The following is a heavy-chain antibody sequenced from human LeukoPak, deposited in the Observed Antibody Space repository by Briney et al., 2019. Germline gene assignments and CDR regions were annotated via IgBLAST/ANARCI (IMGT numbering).Heavy chain of an antibody. Sequence: PGGSLRLSCVGSGFSFSSYWMSWVRQAPGKGLEWVSYISRGGFTIYYADSVKGRFTISRDNAKNSLYLPMNSPRAEDTAVYYCARDLLEGAAPLYYCGHGTPVTVSS. CDR2: ISRGGFTI. V-gene: IGHV3-48*03. CDR1: GFSFSSYW. D-gene: IGHD1-26*01. J-gene: IGHJ4*01. CDR3: ARDLLEGAAPLYY.